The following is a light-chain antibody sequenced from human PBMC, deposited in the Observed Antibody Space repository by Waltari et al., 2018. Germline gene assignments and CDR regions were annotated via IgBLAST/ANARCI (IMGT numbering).Light chain of an antibody. CDR3: QQHGTLPAT. J-gene: IGKJ1*01. CDR2: RAS. V-gene: IGKV3-20*01. CDR1: QRVGSSS. Sequence: EIVLTQSPGTASLSPGERVTLSCRASQRVGSSSLAWYQQKPGQAPRLVIYRASRRATGIPDRFSGSGSGTDFSLTIRRLEPEDFAVYYCQQHGTLPATFGQGTKVEIK.